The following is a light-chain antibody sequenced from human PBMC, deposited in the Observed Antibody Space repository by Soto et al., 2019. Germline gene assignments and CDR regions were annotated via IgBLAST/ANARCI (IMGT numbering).Light chain of an antibody. V-gene: IGKV1-33*01. CDR3: QQYDILHRT. CDR1: QDINKY. CDR2: DAS. Sequence: DIQMTQSPSSLSASVGDRVTITCQASQDINKYLNWYQQKPGKAPKLLIYDASNLETGVPSRFSGGRSGTHFTSTISSLQAEDLATYYCQQYDILHRTFGQGTKLEIK. J-gene: IGKJ2*02.